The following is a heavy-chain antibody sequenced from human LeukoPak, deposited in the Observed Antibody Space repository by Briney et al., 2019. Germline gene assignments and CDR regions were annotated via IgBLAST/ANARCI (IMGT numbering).Heavy chain of an antibody. D-gene: IGHD4-17*01. CDR1: GGSIRSHY. CDR2: IYYSGIT. J-gene: IGHJ3*02. V-gene: IGHV4-59*11. CDR3: ARRQDYADYDLGAFDI. Sequence: SETLSLTCTVPGGSIRSHYWSWIRLPPGKGLEWIGYIYYSGITKYNPSLKSRVTISVDTSRNQVSLKLNSVTAADTAVYYCARRQDYADYDLGAFDIWGQGTMVTVSS.